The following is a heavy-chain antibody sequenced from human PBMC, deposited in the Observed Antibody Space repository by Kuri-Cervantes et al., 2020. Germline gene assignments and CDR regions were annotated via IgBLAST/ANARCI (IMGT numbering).Heavy chain of an antibody. CDR3: ARELSDYDSYGWYLDL. CDR1: GFTFGNSD. J-gene: IGHJ2*01. V-gene: IGHV3-13*01. D-gene: IGHD3-22*01. Sequence: GGSLRLSCAASGFTFGNSDMHWVRQATGKGLEWVSAIGAGGDTYYPGSVKGRFTISRDNAKNSLYLQMNSLRAGDTAVYYCARELSDYDSYGWYLDLWGRGTLV. CDR2: IGAGGDT.